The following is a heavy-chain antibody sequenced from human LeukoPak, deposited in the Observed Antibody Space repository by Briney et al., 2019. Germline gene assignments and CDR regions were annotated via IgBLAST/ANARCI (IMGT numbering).Heavy chain of an antibody. V-gene: IGHV2-70*11. CDR3: ARIPHCDSRSEQDY. CDR2: IHCDDAK. J-gene: IGHJ4*02. CDR1: GFTLSTTGMC. D-gene: IGHD2/OR15-2a*01. Sequence: SGPTLMNPTQTLTLTCTFSGFTLSTTGMCVTWVRQPPGKALERLARIHCDDAKYYITSLKTRLTISKDTSSINQVVLTMTNMDPVDTATYYCARIPHCDSRSEQDYWGQGTLVTVSS.